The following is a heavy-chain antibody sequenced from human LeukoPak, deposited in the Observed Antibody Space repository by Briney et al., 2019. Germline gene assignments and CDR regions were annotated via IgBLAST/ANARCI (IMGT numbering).Heavy chain of an antibody. V-gene: IGHV3-23*01. CDR1: GFTFDDYA. CDR3: AKDYDILTGYYFGQVDY. D-gene: IGHD3-9*01. Sequence: GGSLRLSCAASGFTFDDYAMSWVRQAPGKGLEWVSAISGSGGSTYYADSVKGRFTISRDNSKNTLYLQMNSLRAEDTAVYYCAKDYDILTGYYFGQVDYWGQGTLVTVSS. CDR2: ISGSGGST. J-gene: IGHJ4*02.